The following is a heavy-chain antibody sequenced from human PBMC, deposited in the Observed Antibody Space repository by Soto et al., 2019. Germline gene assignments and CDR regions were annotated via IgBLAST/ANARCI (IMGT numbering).Heavy chain of an antibody. CDR3: ARVRHGWTFFDY. CDR2: LYYGGST. CDR1: GGSVSSFF. D-gene: IGHD6-19*01. J-gene: IGHJ4*02. V-gene: IGHV4-59*02. Sequence: QVQLQESGPGLVRPSETLSLTCTVSGGSVSSFFWSCIRQPPGRGLEWIGYLYYGGSTHYSPSLKSRVTISVDTSQNQFSLNLMSVTAADTAIYYCARVRHGWTFFDYWSQGTLVTVSS.